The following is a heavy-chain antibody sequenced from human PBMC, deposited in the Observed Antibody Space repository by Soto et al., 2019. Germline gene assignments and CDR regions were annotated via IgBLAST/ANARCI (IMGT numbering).Heavy chain of an antibody. Sequence: GGSLRLSCAASGFTFSGYSMNWVRQAPGKGLEWVSSISSSSSYIYYADSVKGRFTISRDNAKNSLYLQMNSLRAEDTAVYYCARDSSSWTNWFDPWGQGTLVTVSS. CDR2: ISSSSSYI. V-gene: IGHV3-21*01. CDR1: GFTFSGYS. D-gene: IGHD6-13*01. CDR3: ARDSSSWTNWFDP. J-gene: IGHJ5*02.